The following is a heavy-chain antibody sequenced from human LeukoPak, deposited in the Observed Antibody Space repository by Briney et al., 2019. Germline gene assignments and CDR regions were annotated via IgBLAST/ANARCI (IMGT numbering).Heavy chain of an antibody. CDR3: ARDSPDYALWAFDI. CDR2: IIPIFGTA. Sequence: IIPIFGTANYAQKFQGRVTITADESTSTAYMELSSLRSEDTAVYYCARDSPDYALWAFDIWGQGTMVTVSS. V-gene: IGHV1-69*01. D-gene: IGHD4-17*01. J-gene: IGHJ3*02.